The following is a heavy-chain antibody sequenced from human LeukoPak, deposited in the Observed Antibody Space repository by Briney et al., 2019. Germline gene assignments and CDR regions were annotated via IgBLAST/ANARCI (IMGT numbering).Heavy chain of an antibody. D-gene: IGHD1-26*01. V-gene: IGHV3-11*04. CDR1: GFSFSDYY. Sequence: PGGSLRLSCAASGFSFSDYYMSWFRQAPGKGLEWISYSSGSGSTISYADSVNGRFIISRDNAKNSLYLQMNSLSAEDTAMYYCARDLSGTYIMSNAFDIWGQGTTVTVS. CDR2: SSGSGSTI. CDR3: ARDLSGTYIMSNAFDI. J-gene: IGHJ3*02.